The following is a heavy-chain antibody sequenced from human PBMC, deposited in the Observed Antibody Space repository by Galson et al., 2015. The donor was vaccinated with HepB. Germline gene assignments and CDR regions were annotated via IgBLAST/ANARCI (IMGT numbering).Heavy chain of an antibody. J-gene: IGHJ3*02. D-gene: IGHD6-13*01. CDR1: GDSVSSNSAA. V-gene: IGHV6-1*01. CDR3: ARGALNSSSWYRVGAFDI. CDR2: TYYRSKWYN. Sequence: CAISGDSVSSNSAAWNWIRQSPSRGLEWLGRTYYRSKWYNDYAVSVKSRITINPDTSKNQSSLQLNSVTPEDTAVYYCARGALNSSSWYRVGAFDIWGQGTMVTVSS.